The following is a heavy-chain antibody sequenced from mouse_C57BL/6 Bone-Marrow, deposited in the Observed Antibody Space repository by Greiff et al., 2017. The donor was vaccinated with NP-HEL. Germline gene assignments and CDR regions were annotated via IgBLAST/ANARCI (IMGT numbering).Heavy chain of an antibody. D-gene: IGHD2-5*01. Sequence: QLVESGGGLVKPGGSLKLSCAASGFTFSDYGMHWVRQAPEKGLEWVAYISSGSSTIYYADTVKGRFTISRDNAKNTLFLQMTSLRSEDTAMYYCASAYYSNYDAMDYWGQGTSVTVSS. CDR2: ISSGSSTI. J-gene: IGHJ4*01. CDR1: GFTFSDYG. CDR3: ASAYYSNYDAMDY. V-gene: IGHV5-17*01.